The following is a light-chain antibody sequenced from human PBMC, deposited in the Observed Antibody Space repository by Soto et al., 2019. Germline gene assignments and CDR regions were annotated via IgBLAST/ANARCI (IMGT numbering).Light chain of an antibody. Sequence: IEMTQWPATLSVSPGERATLSCRASQRLXTYFAWYQRKPGQAPRLLSXDASMRATDIPARFSGSGSGTDFTLTITSLEPDDFSVYYCQQRTNWPPWTFGQGTKVDIK. J-gene: IGKJ1*01. CDR2: DAS. V-gene: IGKV3-11*01. CDR1: QRLXTY. CDR3: QQRTNWPPWT.